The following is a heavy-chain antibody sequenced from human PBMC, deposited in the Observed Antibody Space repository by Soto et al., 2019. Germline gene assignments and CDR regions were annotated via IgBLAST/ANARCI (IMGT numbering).Heavy chain of an antibody. CDR1: VVSMSSYY. Sequence: SETLSLTCTVSVVSMSSYYWTCIREPPGKGLEWIGFIHYGGGTVYNPALRSRVTVTVETSKKQFSINLSSVTAADTAVYYCVGSRYGEVAATYSDSWGQGALVTVSS. D-gene: IGHD1-26*01. V-gene: IGHV4-59*01. CDR2: IHYGGGT. CDR3: VGSRYGEVAATYSDS. J-gene: IGHJ4*02.